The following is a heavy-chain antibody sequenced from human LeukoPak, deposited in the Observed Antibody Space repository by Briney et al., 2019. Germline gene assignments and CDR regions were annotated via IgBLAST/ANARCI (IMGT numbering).Heavy chain of an antibody. Sequence: GGSLRLSCAASRFTFSNYWMSWVRQAPGKGLEWVANIKQDGSEKYYVDSVKGRFTISRDNAKNSLYLQMNSLRAEDTAVYYCAREDGRFLFGLSVYYCYYYMDVWGKGTTVTVSS. CDR2: IKQDGSEK. D-gene: IGHD3-3*01. J-gene: IGHJ6*03. V-gene: IGHV3-7*03. CDR1: RFTFSNYW. CDR3: AREDGRFLFGLSVYYCYYYMDV.